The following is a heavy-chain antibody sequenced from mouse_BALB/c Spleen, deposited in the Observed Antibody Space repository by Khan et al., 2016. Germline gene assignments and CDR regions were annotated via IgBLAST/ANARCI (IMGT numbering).Heavy chain of an antibody. Sequence: VQLQQSGAELVKPGASVKLSCTASGFNIKDTYMHWVKQRPEQGLEWIGRIDPANGNTKYDPKFQGKATITADTSSNTAHLQLSTLPFEDTAVYYCANSGSSCWYFDVWGAGTTVTVSS. CDR2: IDPANGNT. J-gene: IGHJ1*01. CDR3: ANSGSSCWYFDV. CDR1: GFNIKDTY. V-gene: IGHV14-3*02. D-gene: IGHD1-1*01.